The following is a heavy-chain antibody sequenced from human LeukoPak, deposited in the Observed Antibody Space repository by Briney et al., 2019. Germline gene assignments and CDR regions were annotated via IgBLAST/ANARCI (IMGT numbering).Heavy chain of an antibody. CDR3: AELGITMIGGV. D-gene: IGHD3-10*02. CDR2: ISSSGSTI. V-gene: IGHV3-48*03. Sequence: PGGSLRLSCAASGFTFSSYEMNWVRQAPGKGLEWVSYISSSGSTIYYADSVKGRFTISRDNAKDSLYLQMNSLRAEDTAVYYCAELGITMIGGVWGKGTTVTISS. J-gene: IGHJ6*04. CDR1: GFTFSSYE.